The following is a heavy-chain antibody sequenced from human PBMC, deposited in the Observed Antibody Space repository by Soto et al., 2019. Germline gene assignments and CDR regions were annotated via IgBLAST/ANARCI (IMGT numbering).Heavy chain of an antibody. Sequence: SETLSLTCTVSGGSISSYYWSWIRQPPGKGLEWIGYIYYSGSTNYNPSLKSRVTISVDTSKNQFSLKLSSVTAADTAAYYCARRYGSGSYYNQAYYYYMDVWGKGTTVTVSS. V-gene: IGHV4-59*01. CDR1: GGSISSYY. CDR2: IYYSGST. D-gene: IGHD3-10*01. CDR3: ARRYGSGSYYNQAYYYYMDV. J-gene: IGHJ6*03.